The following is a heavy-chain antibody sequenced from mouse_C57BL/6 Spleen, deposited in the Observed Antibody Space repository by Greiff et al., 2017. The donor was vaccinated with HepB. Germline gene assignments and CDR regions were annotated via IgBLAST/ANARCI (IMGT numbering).Heavy chain of an antibody. J-gene: IGHJ2*01. CDR2: ISGGGGNT. D-gene: IGHD1-1*01. V-gene: IGHV5-9*01. CDR3: ARQEGYYGSSYQYYFDY. Sequence: EVQGVESGGGLVKPGGSLKLSCAASGFTFSSYTMSWVRQTPEKRLEWVATISGGGGNTYYPDSVKGRFTISRDNAKNTLYLQMSSLRSEDTALYYCARQEGYYGSSYQYYFDYWGQGTTLTVSS. CDR1: GFTFSSYT.